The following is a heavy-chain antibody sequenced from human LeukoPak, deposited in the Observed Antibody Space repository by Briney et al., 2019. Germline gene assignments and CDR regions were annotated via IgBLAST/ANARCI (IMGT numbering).Heavy chain of an antibody. CDR1: GFTFSSYW. Sequence: GGSLRPSCAASGFTFSSYWMSWVRQAPGKGLEWVANIKQDGSEKYYVDSVKGRFTISRDNAKNSLYLQMNSLRAEDTAVYYCARAFSASYYGSGSYWYYWGQGTLVTVSS. V-gene: IGHV3-7*01. CDR2: IKQDGSEK. D-gene: IGHD3-10*01. J-gene: IGHJ4*02. CDR3: ARAFSASYYGSGSYWYY.